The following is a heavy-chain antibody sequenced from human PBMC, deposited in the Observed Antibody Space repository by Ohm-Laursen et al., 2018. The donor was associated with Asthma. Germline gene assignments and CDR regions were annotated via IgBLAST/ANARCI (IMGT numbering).Heavy chain of an antibody. D-gene: IGHD2-2*02. V-gene: IGHV2-5*02. J-gene: IGHJ3*01. CDR3: AHTVCSSSCYTGFDF. Sequence: TQTLTLTCTFSGFSLTTPGVGVGWIRQSPGKAFEWLALIYSDDRIRYSPSLTSRLTITKDTSKNQVVLTMTNMDPVDTATYYCAHTVCSSSCYTGFDFWGQGTVVTVSS. CDR2: IYSDDRI. CDR1: GFSLTTPGVG.